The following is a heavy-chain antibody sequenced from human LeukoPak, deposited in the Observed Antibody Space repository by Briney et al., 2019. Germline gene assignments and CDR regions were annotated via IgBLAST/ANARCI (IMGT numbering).Heavy chain of an antibody. CDR1: GFTFSRYA. CDR3: AKDRGDYHDSGGFDY. D-gene: IGHD3-22*01. Sequence: GGSLRLSCAASGFTFSRYAMTWVRQTPGKGLEWVSVISGSDSRTDYADSVKGRLTISRDNSKNTLYLQMNSLRAEDTAVYYCAKDRGDYHDSGGFDYWGQGTLVTVSS. CDR2: ISGSDSRT. J-gene: IGHJ4*02. V-gene: IGHV3-23*01.